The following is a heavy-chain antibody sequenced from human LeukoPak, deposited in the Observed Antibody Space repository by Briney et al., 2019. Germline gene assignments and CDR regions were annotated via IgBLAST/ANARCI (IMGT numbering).Heavy chain of an antibody. V-gene: IGHV3-48*01. Sequence: GGSLRLSCAASGFTFSSYSMNWVRQAPGKGLEWVSYISSSSSTIYYADSVKGRFTISRDNSKNTLYLQMNSLRPEDTAVYYCVRDSRPPDSIHFWSVNLFDPWGQGTLVTVSS. CDR3: VRDSRPPDSIHFWSVNLFDP. CDR1: GFTFSSYS. D-gene: IGHD3-3*02. CDR2: ISSSSSTI. J-gene: IGHJ5*02.